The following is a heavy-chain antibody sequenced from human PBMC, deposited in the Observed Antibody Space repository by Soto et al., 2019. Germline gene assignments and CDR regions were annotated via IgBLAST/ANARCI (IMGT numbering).Heavy chain of an antibody. CDR3: ARINYDFWSGYRSDFDY. J-gene: IGHJ4*02. D-gene: IGHD3-3*01. CDR1: GGSVSSGSYY. CDR2: IYYSGST. Sequence: SETLSLTCTVSGGSVSSGSYYWSWIRQPPGKGLEWIGYIYYSGSTNYNPSLKSRVTISVDTSKNQFSLKLSSVTAADTAVYYCARINYDFWSGYRSDFDYWGQGTLVTVSS. V-gene: IGHV4-61*01.